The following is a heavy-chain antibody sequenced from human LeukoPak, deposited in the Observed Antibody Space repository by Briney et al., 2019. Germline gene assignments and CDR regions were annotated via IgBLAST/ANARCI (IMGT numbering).Heavy chain of an antibody. Sequence: ASVKVSCKASGGTFSSYAISWVRQAPGQGLEWMGGIIPIFGTANYAQKFQGRVTITVDESTSTAYMELSSLRSEDTAVYYCASYSYYYDSSGYFDYWGQGTLVTVSS. V-gene: IGHV1-69*13. D-gene: IGHD3-22*01. J-gene: IGHJ4*02. CDR1: GGTFSSYA. CDR3: ASYSYYYDSSGYFDY. CDR2: IIPIFGTA.